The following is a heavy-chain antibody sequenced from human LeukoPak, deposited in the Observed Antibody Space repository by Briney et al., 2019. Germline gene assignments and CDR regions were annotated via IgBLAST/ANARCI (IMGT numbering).Heavy chain of an antibody. CDR1: GFTFSRYS. J-gene: IGHJ4*02. V-gene: IGHV3-21*04. D-gene: IGHD2-2*01. Sequence: GGSLRLSCAAPGFTFSRYSMNWVRQAPGKGLEWVASISSTSTFIYFADSVKGRFTLSRDKSKNTLYLQMNSLRAEDTAVYYCAKDCSSMSCYSFDYWGQGTLVTASS. CDR3: AKDCSSMSCYSFDY. CDR2: ISSTSTFI.